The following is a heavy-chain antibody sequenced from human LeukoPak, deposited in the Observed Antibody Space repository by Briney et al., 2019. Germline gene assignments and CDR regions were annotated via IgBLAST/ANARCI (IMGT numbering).Heavy chain of an antibody. CDR3: ARLPEYQLLPEDY. CDR2: ISYDGSNK. Sequence: PGGSLRLSCAASGFTFSSYAMHWVRQAPGKGLEWVAVISYDGSNKYYADSVKGRFTISRDNSKNTLYLQMNSLRAEDTAVYYCARLPEYQLLPEDYWGQGTLVTVSS. V-gene: IGHV3-30-3*01. J-gene: IGHJ4*02. CDR1: GFTFSSYA. D-gene: IGHD2-2*01.